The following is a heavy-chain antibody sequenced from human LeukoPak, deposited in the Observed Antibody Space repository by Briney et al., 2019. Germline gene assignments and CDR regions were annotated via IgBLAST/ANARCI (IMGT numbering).Heavy chain of an antibody. CDR3: ARDALRPAGIAAAGTWDY. D-gene: IGHD6-13*01. CDR1: GFTFSDYY. Sequence: PGGSLRLSCAASGFTFSDYYMSWIRQAPGKGLEWVSYISSSGSTIYYADSVKGRFTISRDNAKNSLYLQINSLRAEDTAVYYCARDALRPAGIAAAGTWDYWGQGTLVTVSS. V-gene: IGHV3-11*04. J-gene: IGHJ4*02. CDR2: ISSSGSTI.